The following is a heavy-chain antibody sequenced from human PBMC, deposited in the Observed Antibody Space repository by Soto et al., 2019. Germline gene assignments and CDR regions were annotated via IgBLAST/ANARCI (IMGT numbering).Heavy chain of an antibody. CDR3: AKVVEGGTAAFYPPDY. Sequence: QVQLVESGGGVVQPGRSLRLSCAASGFTFSSYGMHWVRQAPGKGLEWVAVIWYDGSNKYYADSVKGRFTISRDNSKNTLYLQMNSLRAEDTAVYYCAKVVEGGTAAFYPPDYWGQGTLVTVSS. J-gene: IGHJ4*02. CDR2: IWYDGSNK. CDR1: GFTFSSYG. D-gene: IGHD6-13*01. V-gene: IGHV3-33*06.